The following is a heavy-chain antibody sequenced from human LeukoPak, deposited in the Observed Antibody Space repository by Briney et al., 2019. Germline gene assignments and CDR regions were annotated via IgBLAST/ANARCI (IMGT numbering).Heavy chain of an antibody. Sequence: PSETLSLTRTVSGGSISSGGYYWSWIRQPPGKGLEWIGYIYHSGSTYYNPSLKSRVTISVDRSKNQFSLKLSSVTAADTAVYYCARGGPGIAAPPDYWGQGTLVTVSS. D-gene: IGHD6-13*01. CDR3: ARGGPGIAAPPDY. V-gene: IGHV4-30-2*01. CDR2: IYHSGST. J-gene: IGHJ4*02. CDR1: GGSISSGGYY.